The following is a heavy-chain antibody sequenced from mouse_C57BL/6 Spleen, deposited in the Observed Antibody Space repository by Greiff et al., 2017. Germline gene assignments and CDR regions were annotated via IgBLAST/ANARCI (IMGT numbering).Heavy chain of an antibody. J-gene: IGHJ4*01. D-gene: IGHD4-1*01. CDR3: ARGAGTGAVDY. V-gene: IGHV1-42*01. CDR2: INPSTGGT. CDR1: GYSFTGYY. Sequence: EVQLQQSGPELVKPGASVKISCKASGYSFTGYYMNWVKQSPEKSLEWIGVINPSTGGTTYNQKFKAKATLTVDKSSSTAYMQLRRLTSEDSAVYYCARGAGTGAVDYWGQGTSVTVSS.